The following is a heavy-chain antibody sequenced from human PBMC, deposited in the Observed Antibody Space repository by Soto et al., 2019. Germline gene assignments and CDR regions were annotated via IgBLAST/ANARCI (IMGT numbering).Heavy chain of an antibody. V-gene: IGHV2-5*01. Sequence: QITLKESGPTLVKPTQTLTLTCTFSGFSLSTSGVGVGWIRQPPGKALEWLAVIYWNDDKRYSPSLKSRLTITKGTSDNQVVLTMTNVDPVDTASYYCAHFNGYEEFEYWGQGNLVTLSS. J-gene: IGHJ4*02. D-gene: IGHD5-12*01. CDR1: GFSLSTSGVG. CDR3: AHFNGYEEFEY. CDR2: IYWNDDK.